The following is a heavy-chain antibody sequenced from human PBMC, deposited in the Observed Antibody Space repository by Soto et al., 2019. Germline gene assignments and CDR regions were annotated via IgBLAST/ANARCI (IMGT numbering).Heavy chain of an antibody. CDR3: ARAPLYCSSTSCQNTINWFDP. D-gene: IGHD2-2*01. V-gene: IGHV4-34*01. CDR2: INHSGST. CDR1: GGSFSGYY. Sequence: QVQLQQWGAGLLKPSETLSLTCAVYGGSFSGYYWSWIRQPPGKGLEWIGEINHSGSTNYNPSLKSRVTISVDTSKNQFSLKLSSVTAADTAVYYCARAPLYCSSTSCQNTINWFDPWGQGTPVTVSS. J-gene: IGHJ5*02.